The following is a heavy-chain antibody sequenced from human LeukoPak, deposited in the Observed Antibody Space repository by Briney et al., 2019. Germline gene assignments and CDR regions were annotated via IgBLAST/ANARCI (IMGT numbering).Heavy chain of an antibody. CDR1: GFPFSRYS. D-gene: IGHD3-16*02. CDR3: ASQDYVWGSFRF. CDR2: ISGSSSNK. J-gene: IGHJ4*02. Sequence: GGSLRLSCAASGFPFSRYSMSWVRQAPGKGLEWVASISGSSSNKHYADSVKGRLTISRDNAKDSLYLQLSSLRAEDTAVYYCASQDYVWGSFRFWGQRNPVTVSS. V-gene: IGHV3-21*04.